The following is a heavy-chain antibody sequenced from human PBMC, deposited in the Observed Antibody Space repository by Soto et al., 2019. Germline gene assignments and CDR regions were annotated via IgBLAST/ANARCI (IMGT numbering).Heavy chain of an antibody. CDR3: ARGGYSSTWSNLLDRSGLDV. CDR1: GYTFTTND. V-gene: IGHV1-8*02. Sequence: QVHLVQSGAEVRKPGASVKVSCKAFGYTFTTNDINWVRQAPGQGLEWLGWMDPNSGVAGYAQKFQGRVIMTRDTSTSTAHMELSGLTSEDTAVYYCARGGYSSTWSNLLDRSGLDVWGQGTTVTVSS. CDR2: MDPNSGVA. J-gene: IGHJ6*02. D-gene: IGHD6-13*01.